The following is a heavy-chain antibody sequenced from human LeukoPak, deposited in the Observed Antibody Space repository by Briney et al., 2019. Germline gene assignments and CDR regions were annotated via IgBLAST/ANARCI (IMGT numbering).Heavy chain of an antibody. CDR2: ISAYNGNT. Sequence: ASVKVSCKASGYTFTSYGISWLRQPPGQGLEWMGWISAYNGNTNYAQKLQGRVTMTTDTSTSTAYMELRSLRSDDTAVYYCARRRDYDSSGYYHNWFDPWGQGTLVTVSS. CDR1: GYTFTSYG. D-gene: IGHD3-22*01. J-gene: IGHJ5*02. V-gene: IGHV1-18*01. CDR3: ARRRDYDSSGYYHNWFDP.